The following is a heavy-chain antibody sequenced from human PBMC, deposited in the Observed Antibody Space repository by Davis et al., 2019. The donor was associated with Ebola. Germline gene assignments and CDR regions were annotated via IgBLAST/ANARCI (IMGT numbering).Heavy chain of an antibody. CDR1: GFTFGDHA. V-gene: IGHV3-9*01. J-gene: IGHJ3*02. CDR2: ISWNSGAI. D-gene: IGHD2/OR15-2a*01. CDR3: AKDTSNIWFDI. Sequence: GGSLRLSCVASGFTFGDHAMHWVRQAPGRGLEWVSGISWNSGAIAYADSVKGRFTISRDNAKNSLYLQMNSLRAEDTAIYYCAKDTSNIWFDIWGQGTNVTVSS.